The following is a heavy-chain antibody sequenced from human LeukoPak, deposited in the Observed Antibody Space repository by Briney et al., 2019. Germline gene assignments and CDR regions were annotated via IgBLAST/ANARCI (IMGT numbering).Heavy chain of an antibody. V-gene: IGHV3-11*01. Sequence: GGSLRLSCAASGFTFNDYYMSWLRQAPGKGLEWLSYINIGGTNTHYADSVKGRFTISRDNAEKSLYLEMNNLRAEDTAVYYCATDGAGFDTWGQGVLVTVSS. J-gene: IGHJ5*02. CDR3: ATDGAGFDT. CDR1: GFTFNDYY. CDR2: INIGGTNT.